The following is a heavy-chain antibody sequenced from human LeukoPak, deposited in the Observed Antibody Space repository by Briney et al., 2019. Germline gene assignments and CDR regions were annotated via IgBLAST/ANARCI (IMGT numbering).Heavy chain of an antibody. V-gene: IGHV3-30*02. CDR2: IRYDGSNK. CDR1: GFTFSSYG. Sequence: PGGSLRLSCAASGFTFSSYGMHWVRQAPGKGLEWVAFIRYDGSNKYYADSVKGRFTISRDNSKNTLYLQMNSLRAEDTAVYYCAKPYRYCSSTSCYPYYFDYWGQGTLVTVSS. D-gene: IGHD2-2*01. J-gene: IGHJ4*02. CDR3: AKPYRYCSSTSCYPYYFDY.